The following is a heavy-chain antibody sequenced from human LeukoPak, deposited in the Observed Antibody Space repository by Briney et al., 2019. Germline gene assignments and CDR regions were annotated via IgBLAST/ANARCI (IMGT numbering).Heavy chain of an antibody. CDR2: INPNSGGT. Sequence: ASVKVSCKASGYTFTSYYMHWVRQAPGQGLEWMGWINPNSGGTNYAQKFQGWVTMTRDTSISTAYMVLSRLRSDDTAVYYCAQVGATEGDAFDIWGQGTMVTVSS. J-gene: IGHJ3*02. D-gene: IGHD1-26*01. V-gene: IGHV1-2*04. CDR1: GYTFTSYY. CDR3: AQVGATEGDAFDI.